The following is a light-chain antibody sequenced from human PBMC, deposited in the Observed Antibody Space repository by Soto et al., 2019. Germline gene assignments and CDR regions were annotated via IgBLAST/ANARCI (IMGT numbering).Light chain of an antibody. CDR2: EVS. CDR3: SSYAGGTYV. CDR1: SSDVGGYNY. V-gene: IGLV2-8*01. Sequence: QSALTQPPSASGSPGQSVTISCTGTSSDVGGYNYVSWYQQHPGKAPKVMIYEVSKRPSGVPDRFSGSKSDNTASLPVSGLQAEADADYYCSSYAGGTYVFGSGTKLTVL. J-gene: IGLJ1*01.